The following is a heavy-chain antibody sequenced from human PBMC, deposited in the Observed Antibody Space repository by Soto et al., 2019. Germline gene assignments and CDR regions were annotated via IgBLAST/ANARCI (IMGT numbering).Heavy chain of an antibody. CDR3: AKDLYSSSWYGSNWFDP. D-gene: IGHD6-13*01. V-gene: IGHV3-30*18. Sequence: QVQLVESGGGVVQPGRSLRLSCAASGFTFSSYGMHWVRQAPGKGLEWVAVISYDGSNKYYADSVKGRFTISRDNSKNTLYLQMNSLRAEDTAVYYCAKDLYSSSWYGSNWFDPWGQGTLVTVSS. CDR2: ISYDGSNK. J-gene: IGHJ5*02. CDR1: GFTFSSYG.